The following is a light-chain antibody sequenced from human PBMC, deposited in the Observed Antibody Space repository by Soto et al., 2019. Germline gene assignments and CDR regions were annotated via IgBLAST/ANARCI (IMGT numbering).Light chain of an antibody. V-gene: IGKV1-5*01. CDR1: QTLRTW. Sequence: DIQMTQSPSTLSASVGDRVTITCRASQTLRTWLAWYQQKPGKAPELLIYDVSILQSGVPSRFSGSGSGTEFTLTISSLQPDDFATYYCQQYNGYPLTFGGGTKVDFK. CDR2: DVS. CDR3: QQYNGYPLT. J-gene: IGKJ4*01.